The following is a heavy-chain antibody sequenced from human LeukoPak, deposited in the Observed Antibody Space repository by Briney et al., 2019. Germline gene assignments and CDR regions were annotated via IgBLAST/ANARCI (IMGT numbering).Heavy chain of an antibody. CDR2: ISSSLNSI. Sequence: GGSLSLSCAASGFTVSSYYMSWVRQAPGKGLEWVSFISSSLNSIYYADSVKGRFTISRDNAKNSLYLHMDSLRAEDTAVYYCARTLDYIDYWGQGTLVTVSS. V-gene: IGHV3-48*01. CDR3: ARTLDYIDY. J-gene: IGHJ4*02. CDR1: GFTVSSYY.